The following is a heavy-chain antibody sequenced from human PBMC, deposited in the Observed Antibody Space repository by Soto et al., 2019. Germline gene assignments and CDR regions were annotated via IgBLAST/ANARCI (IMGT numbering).Heavy chain of an antibody. Sequence: PSETLSLTCTVSGGSVSSGSYYWSWIRQPPGKGLEWIGYIYYSGSTNYNPSLKSRVTISVDTSKNQFSLKLSSVTAADTAVYYCVLCCSSTTCYDAFDIWGNGTMVTVSS. CDR2: IYYSGST. CDR1: GGSVSSGSYY. J-gene: IGHJ3*02. D-gene: IGHD2-2*01. V-gene: IGHV4-61*01. CDR3: VLCCSSTTCYDAFDI.